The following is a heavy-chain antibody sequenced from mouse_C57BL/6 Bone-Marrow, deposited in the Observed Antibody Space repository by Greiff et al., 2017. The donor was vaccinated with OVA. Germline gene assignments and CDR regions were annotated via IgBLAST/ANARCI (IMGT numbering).Heavy chain of an antibody. V-gene: IGHV1-81*01. CDR2: IYPRSGNT. J-gene: IGHJ4*01. CDR1: GYTFTSYG. CDR3: ARSGYYGHYYAMDY. D-gene: IGHD1-1*01. Sequence: VQLVESGAELARPGASVKLSCKASGYTFTSYGISWVKQRTGQGLEWIGEIYPRSGNTYYNEKFKGKATLTADKSSSTAYMELRSLTSEDSAVYFCARSGYYGHYYAMDYWGQGTSVTVSS.